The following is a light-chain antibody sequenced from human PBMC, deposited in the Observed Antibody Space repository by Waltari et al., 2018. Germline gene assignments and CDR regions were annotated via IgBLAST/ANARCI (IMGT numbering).Light chain of an antibody. CDR2: GAS. CDR1: QSVSSN. CDR3: QQYNNWPYT. J-gene: IGKJ2*01. V-gene: IGKV3-15*01. Sequence: ERVMTQSPATLSVSPGERATLSCRASQSVSSNLAWYQQKPGQAPRLLMYGASTRATGTPARFSGSGSGTEFTLTISSTQSEDFGVYYCQQYNNWPYTFGQGTKLEIK.